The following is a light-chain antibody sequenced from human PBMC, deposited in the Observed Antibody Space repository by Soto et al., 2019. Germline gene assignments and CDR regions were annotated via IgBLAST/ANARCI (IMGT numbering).Light chain of an antibody. J-gene: IGKJ2*01. CDR2: GAS. V-gene: IGKV3-20*01. CDR1: QSVGSRF. Sequence: EIVLTQSPGTLSLSPGERATLSCRASQSVGSRFLAWYQQKPGQAPRLLMYGASSRATGIPDRFSGTGSGTDFTLPISRLEPDDFAVYYCQQYGSSPYTFGLGTKLEIK. CDR3: QQYGSSPYT.